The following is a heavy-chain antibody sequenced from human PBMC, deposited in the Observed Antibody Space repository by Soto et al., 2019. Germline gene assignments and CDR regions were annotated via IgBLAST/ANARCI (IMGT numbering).Heavy chain of an antibody. J-gene: IGHJ3*01. CDR3: ARRSREGIVVVPTAGDAFNV. CDR1: GYSFTNYW. CDR2: IYPGDSDT. V-gene: IGHV5-51*01. D-gene: IGHD1-26*01. Sequence: GESLKISCKGSGYSFTNYWIGWMRQMPGKGLEWMGLIYPGDSDTRYSPSFQGQVTFSADESTNTAYLQWTSLKASDTAMYYCARRSREGIVVVPTAGDAFNVWGQGTMVTVSS.